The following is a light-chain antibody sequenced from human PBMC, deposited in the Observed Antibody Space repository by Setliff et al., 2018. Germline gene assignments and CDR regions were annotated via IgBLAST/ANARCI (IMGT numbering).Light chain of an antibody. CDR3: SSYTSSSIFYV. CDR2: DVS. CDR1: SSDVGGYNS. V-gene: IGLV2-14*03. Sequence: QSVLTQPASVSGSPGQSITISRTGTSSDVGGYNSVSWYQQHPGKAPKLMIYDVSNRPSGVSNRFCGSKSGNTASLTISGLQAEDEADYYCSSYTSSSIFYVFGTGTKVTVL. J-gene: IGLJ1*01.